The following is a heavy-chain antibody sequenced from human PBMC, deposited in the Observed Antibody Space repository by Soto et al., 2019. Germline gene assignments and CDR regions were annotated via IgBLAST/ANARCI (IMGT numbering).Heavy chain of an antibody. CDR2: IYYSGST. D-gene: IGHD3-22*01. Sequence: PSETLSLTCTVSGSSISSYYWSWIRQPPGKGLEWIGYIYYSGSTNYNPSLKSRVTISIDTSKNQFSLKLSSVTAADTAVYYCARAYTLYYYDSSGYFHFDYWGQGTLVTVSS. CDR1: GSSISSYY. V-gene: IGHV4-59*01. J-gene: IGHJ4*02. CDR3: ARAYTLYYYDSSGYFHFDY.